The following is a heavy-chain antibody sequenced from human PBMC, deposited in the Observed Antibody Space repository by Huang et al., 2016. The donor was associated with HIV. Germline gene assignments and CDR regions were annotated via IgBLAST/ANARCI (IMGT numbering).Heavy chain of an antibody. CDR1: GYTFTGYY. CDR2: ISTENGGT. V-gene: IGHV1-2*02. D-gene: IGHD6-19*01. J-gene: IGHJ1*01. CDR3: ARVDLGFSSDWSNIYFQH. Sequence: QVQLVQSGAEVKVPGASVQVSCKASGYTFTGYYLHWVRQAPGQGLEWMGWISTENGGTDPGQKCQGRVTMNRDTSISTAYMARRRLRPDDTAVYYCARVDLGFSSDWSNIYFQHWGQGTLVTVSS.